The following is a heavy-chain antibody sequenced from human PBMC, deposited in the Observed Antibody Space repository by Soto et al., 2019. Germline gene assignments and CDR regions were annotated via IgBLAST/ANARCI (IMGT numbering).Heavy chain of an antibody. J-gene: IGHJ4*02. CDR3: ARDIQKGVAGDEIDFDY. CDR2: ISAYNGNT. Sequence: ASVKVSCKASGYTFTSYGISWVRQAPGQGLEWMGWISAYNGNTNYAKKLQGRVTMTTDTSTSTANKELRSLRSDDTAVYYCARDIQKGVAGDEIDFDYWGQGTLVTVSS. D-gene: IGHD6-19*01. V-gene: IGHV1-18*01. CDR1: GYTFTSYG.